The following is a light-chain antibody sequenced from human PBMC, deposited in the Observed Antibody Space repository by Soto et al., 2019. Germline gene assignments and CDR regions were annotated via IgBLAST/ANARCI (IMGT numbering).Light chain of an antibody. Sequence: QPALTQPASVSGSPGQSITISCTGTNNLVSWYQQHPGKAPKVVVYEGTKRPSGVSNRFSGSNSGGTASLTISGLQAKDEASYFCCAYVGARSYVFGPGTRSPS. V-gene: IGLV2-23*01. CDR1: NNL. CDR3: CAYVGARSYV. J-gene: IGLJ1*01. CDR2: EGT.